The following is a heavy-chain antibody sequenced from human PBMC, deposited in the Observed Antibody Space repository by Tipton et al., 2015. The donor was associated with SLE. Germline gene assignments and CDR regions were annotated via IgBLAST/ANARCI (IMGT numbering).Heavy chain of an antibody. Sequence: TLSLTCAISGESFSGYYWSWIRQPPGKGLEWIGEINHSGSTNYNPSLKSRVTISVDTSKNQFSLKLSSVTAADTAVYYCARLSSGWPDYFDYWGQGTLVTVSS. V-gene: IGHV4-34*01. CDR1: GESFSGYY. CDR3: ARLSSGWPDYFDY. CDR2: INHSGST. J-gene: IGHJ4*02. D-gene: IGHD6-19*01.